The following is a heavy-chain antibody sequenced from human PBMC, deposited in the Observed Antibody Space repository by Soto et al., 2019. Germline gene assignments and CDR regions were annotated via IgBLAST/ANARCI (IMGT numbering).Heavy chain of an antibody. Sequence: QVQLVQSGAEVKKPGASVKVSCKASGYTFTSYGISWVRQAPGQGLEWMGWISAYNGNTNHEQKFQGRVTMTTDTSTSTAYMELRSLRSDDTAVYYCARGGYCSTPSCYLAWFDPWGQGTLVTVSS. D-gene: IGHD2-2*01. CDR1: GYTFTSYG. J-gene: IGHJ5*02. CDR2: ISAYNGNT. V-gene: IGHV1-18*01. CDR3: ARGGYCSTPSCYLAWFDP.